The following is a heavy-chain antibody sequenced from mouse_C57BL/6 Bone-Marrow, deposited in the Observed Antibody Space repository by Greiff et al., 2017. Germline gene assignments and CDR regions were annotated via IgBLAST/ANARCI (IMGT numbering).Heavy chain of an antibody. J-gene: IGHJ2*01. CDR1: GFNIKDYY. D-gene: IGHD1-1*01. Sequence: EVQLQESGAELVKPGASVKLSCTASGFNIKDYYIHWVKQRTEQGLEWIGRIDPEDGETKYATKFPDKATITADTSSHTAYLQLSSLTSEDTAVYYCTRSLIYYGTNYWGQGTTLPVSS. V-gene: IGHV14-2*01. CDR2: IDPEDGET. CDR3: TRSLIYYGTNY.